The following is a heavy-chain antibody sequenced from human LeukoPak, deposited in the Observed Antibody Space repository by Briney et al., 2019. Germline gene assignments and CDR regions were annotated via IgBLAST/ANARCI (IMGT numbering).Heavy chain of an antibody. V-gene: IGHV1-2*02. CDR3: ARGESCSSTSCYTEGGDDY. D-gene: IGHD2-2*02. CDR1: GYTFTGYY. CDR2: INPNSGGT. J-gene: IGHJ4*02. Sequence: ASVKVSCKASGYTFTGYYTHWVRQAPGQGLEWMGWINPNSGGTNYAQKFQGRVTMTRDTSISTAYMELSRLRSDDTAVYYCARGESCSSTSCYTEGGDDYWGQGTLVTVSS.